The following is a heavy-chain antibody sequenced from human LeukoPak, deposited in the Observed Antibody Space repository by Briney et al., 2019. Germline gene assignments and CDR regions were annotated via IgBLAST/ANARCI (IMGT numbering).Heavy chain of an antibody. V-gene: IGHV1-69*01. J-gene: IGHJ5*02. D-gene: IGHD3-10*01. CDR3: ARSLGFGHGDWFDP. CDR2: IIPIFGTA. CDR1: GGTFSSYA. Sequence: PSVKVSCKASGGTFSSYAISWVRPAPGQGLEWMGGIIPIFGTANYAQKFQGRVTITADESTSTAYMELSSLRSEDTAVYYCARSLGFGHGDWFDPWGQGTLVTVSS.